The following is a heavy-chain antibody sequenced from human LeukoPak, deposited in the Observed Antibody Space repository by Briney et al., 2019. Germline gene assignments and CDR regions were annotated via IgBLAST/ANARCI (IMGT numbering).Heavy chain of an antibody. CDR2: ITGSGDNT. V-gene: IGHV3-23*01. Sequence: GGSLRLCCAASGFTFSSYAMNWVRQAPGKGLEWISTITGSGDNTYYADSVKGRFTISRDNSKDTLYLQMTSLSAEDTALYYCAKYPWGSGYGYIDYWGQGTLVTVSS. J-gene: IGHJ4*02. D-gene: IGHD5-12*01. CDR3: AKYPWGSGYGYIDY. CDR1: GFTFSSYA.